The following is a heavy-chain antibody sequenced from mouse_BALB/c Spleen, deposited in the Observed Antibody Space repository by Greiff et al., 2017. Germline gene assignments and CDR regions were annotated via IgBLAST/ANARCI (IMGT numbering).Heavy chain of an antibody. CDR2: ISSGSSTI. CDR3: ARAYGNYGGHYAMDY. Sequence: EVQGVESGGGLVQPGGSRKLSCAASGFTFSSFGMHWVRQAPEKGLEWVAYISSGSSTIYYADTVKGRFTISRDNPKNTLFLQMTSLRSEDTAMYYCARAYGNYGGHYAMDYWGQGTSVTVSS. V-gene: IGHV5-17*02. J-gene: IGHJ4*01. D-gene: IGHD2-10*02. CDR1: GFTFSSFG.